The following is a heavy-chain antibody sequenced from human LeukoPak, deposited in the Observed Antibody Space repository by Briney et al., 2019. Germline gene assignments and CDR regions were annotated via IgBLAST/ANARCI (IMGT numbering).Heavy chain of an antibody. CDR1: GYTFTGYY. CDR2: INPNSGGT. Sequence: ASVKVSCKASGYTFTGYYMHWVRQAPGQGFEWMGWINPNSGGTNYAQKFQGWVTMTRDTSISTAYMELSRLRSDDTAVYYCARARQPYNWFDPWGQGTLVTVSS. V-gene: IGHV1-2*04. D-gene: IGHD1-1*01. CDR3: ARARQPYNWFDP. J-gene: IGHJ5*02.